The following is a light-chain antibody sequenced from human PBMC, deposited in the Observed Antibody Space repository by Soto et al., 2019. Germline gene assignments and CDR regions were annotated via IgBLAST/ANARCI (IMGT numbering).Light chain of an antibody. CDR1: QSVSSN. CDR3: QQYDNWPLT. J-gene: IGKJ4*01. V-gene: IGKV3-15*01. CDR2: DAS. Sequence: EIVMTQSPATLSVSPGERATLSCRASQSVSSNLAWYQQKPGQAPRLLIYDASTRVTGFPARLSGSGSGTEFTLTISSLQSEDFAIYYCQQYDNWPLTFGGGTKVDIK.